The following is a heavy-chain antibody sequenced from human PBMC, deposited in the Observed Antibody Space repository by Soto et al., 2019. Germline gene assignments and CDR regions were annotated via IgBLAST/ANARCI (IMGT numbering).Heavy chain of an antibody. CDR3: LSGRGY. Sequence: GGFQRLSCAASGLKFSSHWINWVRQAPGKGLEWVANMNPDGSAQYYVDSVKGRFTISRDNAKNSASLQMNSLRAEDAAVYYCLSGRGYWGQGTLVPVSS. CDR1: GLKFSSHW. J-gene: IGHJ4*02. V-gene: IGHV3-7*01. CDR2: MNPDGSAQ.